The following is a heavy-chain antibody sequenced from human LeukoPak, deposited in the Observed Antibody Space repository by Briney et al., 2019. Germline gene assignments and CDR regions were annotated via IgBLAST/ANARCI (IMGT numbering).Heavy chain of an antibody. CDR1: GAPSGISSNN. V-gene: IGHV4-39*01. CDR2: IYYSGST. J-gene: IGHJ6*02. D-gene: IGHD6-19*01. Sequence: KASETLSPPGTSPGAPSGISSNNGAGTANPQGKGRGGLGSIYYSGSTYYNPSLKSRVTISVDTSKNQFSLKLSSVTAADTAVYYCQYSGWYYYYGMDVWGQGTTVTVSS. CDR3: QYSGWYYYYGMDV.